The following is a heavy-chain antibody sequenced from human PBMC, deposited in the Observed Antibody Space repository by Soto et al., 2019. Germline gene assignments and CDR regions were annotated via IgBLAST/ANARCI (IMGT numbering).Heavy chain of an antibody. CDR1: GFTFSDHY. D-gene: IGHD2-15*01. CDR2: IRNKANSYTT. Sequence: VQLVESGGGLVQPGGSLRLSCAASGFTFSDHYMDWVRQAPGKGLEWVGRIRNKANSYTTEYAASVKGRFTISRDDSMXSLDLQMSSLKTEETAGYYCARGYCSGGTCYSGDYWGQGTLVTVSS. J-gene: IGHJ4*02. CDR3: ARGYCSGGTCYSGDY. V-gene: IGHV3-72*01.